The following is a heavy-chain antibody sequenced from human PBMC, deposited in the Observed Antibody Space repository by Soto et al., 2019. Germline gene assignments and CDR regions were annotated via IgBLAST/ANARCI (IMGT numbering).Heavy chain of an antibody. CDR2: ISTSAST. CDR1: RFTFSSYG. V-gene: IGHV3-23*01. J-gene: IGHJ4*02. CDR3: AEDLAPEQGLVPFDC. Sequence: EVQLLESGGGLVQPGGSLRLSCATSRFTFSSYGMSWVRLAPGKGLEWVSGISTSASTYYADSGKGRFTISRDNSKNTMYLHMNSLRAEDTAVYYCAEDLAPEQGLVPFDCWGQGTLVTVSS. D-gene: IGHD6-19*01.